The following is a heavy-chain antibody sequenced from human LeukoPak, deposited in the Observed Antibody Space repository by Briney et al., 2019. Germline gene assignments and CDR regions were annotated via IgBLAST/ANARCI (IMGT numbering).Heavy chain of an antibody. CDR2: IYYSGST. CDR1: GGSISNINYY. V-gene: IGHV4-39*07. J-gene: IGHJ4*02. D-gene: IGHD2-15*01. Sequence: PSETLSLTCTVSGGSISNINYYWGWIRQPPGKGLEWIGSIYYSGSTSYNPSLKSRVTISVGTSNNQFSLKLNSVTAADTAVYYCAREGYCSGGTCYGWIPIDYWGQGTLVTVSS. CDR3: AREGYCSGGTCYGWIPIDY.